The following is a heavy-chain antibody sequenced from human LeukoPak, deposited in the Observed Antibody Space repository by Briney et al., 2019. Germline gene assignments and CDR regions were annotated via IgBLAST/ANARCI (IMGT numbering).Heavy chain of an antibody. V-gene: IGHV2-5*02. Sequence: SGPTLVNPTQTLTLTCTFSGFSLSPSGMGVAWIRQPPGKALEWLAIIYWDDDKRYSPSLKSRLTITKDTSKNQVVLTTTNMDPVDTGTYYCAGGSGRTFDYWGQGTLVTVSS. J-gene: IGHJ4*02. CDR3: AGGSGRTFDY. CDR2: IYWDDDK. CDR1: GFSLSPSGMG. D-gene: IGHD6-19*01.